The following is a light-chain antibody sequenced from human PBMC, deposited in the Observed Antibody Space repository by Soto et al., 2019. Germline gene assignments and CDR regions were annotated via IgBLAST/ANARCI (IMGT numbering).Light chain of an antibody. CDR3: QQFNSYPFT. CDR1: QGISSA. V-gene: IGKV1-13*02. J-gene: IGKJ5*01. Sequence: AIQLTQSPSSLSASVGDRVTITCRASQGISSALAWYQQKPGKPPKLLIYDASSLDSGVPSRFSGSGSGTEFTLTISSRQPEDFATYYCQQFNSYPFTFGQGTRLEIK. CDR2: DAS.